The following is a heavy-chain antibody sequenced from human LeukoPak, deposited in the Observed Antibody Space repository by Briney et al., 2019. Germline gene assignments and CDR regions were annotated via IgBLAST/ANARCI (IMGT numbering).Heavy chain of an antibody. CDR2: ISGSGGST. Sequence: GGSLRLSCAASGFTFSSYSMNWVRQAPGKGLEWVSAISGSGGSTYYADSVKGRFTISRDNSKNTLYLQMNSLRAEDTAVYYCAKVVSLGSGYYFDYWGQGTLVTVSS. CDR3: AKVVSLGSGYYFDY. D-gene: IGHD6-25*01. J-gene: IGHJ4*02. V-gene: IGHV3-23*01. CDR1: GFTFSSYS.